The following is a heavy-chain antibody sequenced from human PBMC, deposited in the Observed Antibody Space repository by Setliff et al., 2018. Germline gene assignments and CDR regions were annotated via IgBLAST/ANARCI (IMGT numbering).Heavy chain of an antibody. Sequence: GGSLRLSCAASGFTFSTYSMHWVRQVPGKGLVWVARISNDGTRTNYADSVQGRITISRDNTKNTSYLQMESLRAEDTAVYYCARGIGTLDISRYFDYWGQGTLVTVSS. V-gene: IGHV3-74*01. J-gene: IGHJ4*02. D-gene: IGHD5-12*01. CDR1: GFTFSTYS. CDR2: ISNDGTRT. CDR3: ARGIGTLDISRYFDY.